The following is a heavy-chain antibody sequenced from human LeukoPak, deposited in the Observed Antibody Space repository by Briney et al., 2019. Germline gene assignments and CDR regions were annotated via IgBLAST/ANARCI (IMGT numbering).Heavy chain of an antibody. J-gene: IGHJ3*02. CDR3: ATVWNYYDSSGYAFDI. V-gene: IGHV3-48*01. D-gene: IGHD3-22*01. Sequence: GGSLRLSCAASGFTFSSYSMNWVRQAPGKGLEWVSYISSSSSTIYYADSVKGRFTISRDNSKNTLYLQMNSLRAEDTAVYYCATVWNYYDSSGYAFDIWGQGTMVTVSS. CDR1: GFTFSSYS. CDR2: ISSSSSTI.